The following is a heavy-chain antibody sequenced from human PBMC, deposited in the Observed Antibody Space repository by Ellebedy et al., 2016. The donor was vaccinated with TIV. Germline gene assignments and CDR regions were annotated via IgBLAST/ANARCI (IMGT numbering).Heavy chain of an antibody. J-gene: IGHJ5*02. D-gene: IGHD3-3*01. CDR3: ARAGTYYDFWSGYYSNNWFDP. Sequence: SETLSLXCTVSGGSISSSSYYWSWIRQPPGKGLEWIGYIYYSGSTNYNPSLKSRVTISVDTSKNQFSLKLSSVTAADTAVYYCARAGTYYDFWSGYYSNNWFDPWGQGTLVTVSS. CDR1: GGSISSSSYY. CDR2: IYYSGST. V-gene: IGHV4-61*01.